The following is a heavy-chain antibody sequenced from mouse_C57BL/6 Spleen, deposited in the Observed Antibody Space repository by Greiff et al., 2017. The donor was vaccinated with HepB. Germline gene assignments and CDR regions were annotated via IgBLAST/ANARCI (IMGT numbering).Heavy chain of an antibody. Sequence: EVKLVESGGGLVQSGRSLRLSCATSGFTFSDFYMEWVRQAPGKGLEWIAASRNKANDYTTEYSASVKGRFIVSRDTSQSILYLQMNALRAEDTAIYYCARVPALLRYWYFDVWGTGTTVTVSS. D-gene: IGHD1-1*01. J-gene: IGHJ1*03. CDR2: SRNKANDYTT. CDR3: ARVPALLRYWYFDV. V-gene: IGHV7-1*01. CDR1: GFTFSDFY.